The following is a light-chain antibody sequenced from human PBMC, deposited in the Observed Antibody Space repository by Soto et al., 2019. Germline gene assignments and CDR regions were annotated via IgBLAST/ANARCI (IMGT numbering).Light chain of an antibody. J-gene: IGKJ1*01. CDR1: QSISSW. V-gene: IGKV1-5*03. CDR3: QQYSYPWT. Sequence: DIQMTQSPSTLSASVGDRVTITCRASQSISSWLAWYQQKPGKAPKLLIYKASSLESGVPSRFSGSGSGTEFDLTNSSLQPDYFATYYCQQYSYPWTFGQGTKEEIK. CDR2: KAS.